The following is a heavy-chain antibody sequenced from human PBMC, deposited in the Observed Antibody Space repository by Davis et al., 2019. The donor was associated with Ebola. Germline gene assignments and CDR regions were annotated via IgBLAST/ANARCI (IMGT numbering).Heavy chain of an antibody. CDR1: GFTFSSYG. CDR2: ISYDGSNK. V-gene: IGHV3-30*18. CDR3: AKDGSGYDPRGPRYYYYGMDV. D-gene: IGHD5-12*01. J-gene: IGHJ6*02. Sequence: GGSLRLSCAASGFTFSSYGMHWVRQAPGKGLEWVAVISYDGSNKYYADSVKGRFTISRDNSKNTLYLQMNSLRAEDTAVYYCAKDGSGYDPRGPRYYYYGMDVWGQGTTVTVSS.